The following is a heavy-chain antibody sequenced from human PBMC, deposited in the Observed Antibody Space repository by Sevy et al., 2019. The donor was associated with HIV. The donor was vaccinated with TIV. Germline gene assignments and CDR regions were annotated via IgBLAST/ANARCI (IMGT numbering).Heavy chain of an antibody. J-gene: IGHJ3*01. CDR3: ASGADLPLDGFNF. CDR1: GYRFSNNW. D-gene: IGHD1-26*01. V-gene: IGHV5-51*01. CDR2: IYPGNSDT. Sequence: GESLKISCQGSGYRFSNNWVAWVRQKPGKGLEWMGMIYPGNSDTRYSPSFQAQVIISADKSISTAYVQWRSLKASDTAMYYCASGADLPLDGFNFWGQGTMVTVSS.